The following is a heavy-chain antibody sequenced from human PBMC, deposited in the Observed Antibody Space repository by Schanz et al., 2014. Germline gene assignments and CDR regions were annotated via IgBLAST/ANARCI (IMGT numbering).Heavy chain of an antibody. CDR3: AKDSTHIDIVLVPTAIDY. CDR2: ISSSGSYI. Sequence: EGQLAESGGGLVQPGGSLRLSCAVSGFTVSSNHMSWVRQAPGKGLEWVSSISSSGSYIHYADSVEGRFTISRDNSRNTLYLQMNSLRTEDTAVYYCAKDSTHIDIVLVPTAIDYWGQGTLXTVSS. CDR1: GFTVSSNH. V-gene: IGHV3-21*01. J-gene: IGHJ4*02. D-gene: IGHD2-2*01.